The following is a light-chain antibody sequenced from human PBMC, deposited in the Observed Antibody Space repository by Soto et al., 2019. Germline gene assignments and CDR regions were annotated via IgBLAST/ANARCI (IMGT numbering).Light chain of an antibody. CDR3: QQSHNTPLT. V-gene: IGKV1-39*01. Sequence: DIQMPQSPSSLSASVGDRVTITCRASQRVGSYLNWYQQKPGKAPTLLIYSASKLQSGVSSRFSGSGSGTDFTLTIRNLQPEDFAVYYCQQSHNTPLTFGQGTKVEI. CDR2: SAS. J-gene: IGKJ1*01. CDR1: QRVGSY.